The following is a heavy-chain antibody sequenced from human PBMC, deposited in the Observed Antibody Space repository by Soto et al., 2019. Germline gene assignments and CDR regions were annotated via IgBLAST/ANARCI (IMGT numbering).Heavy chain of an antibody. V-gene: IGHV2-5*02. J-gene: IGHJ4*02. Sequence: QITLKESGPTLVKPTQTLTLTCTFSGFSLSTSGVGVGWIRQPPGKALEWLAVIYWDDDKGSSSSLKSRITSTKDPSKNQVVLTMTNMDPVDTATYYCAHYPYYGLAPYSFDYWGQGILVTVSS. D-gene: IGHD3-10*01. CDR2: IYWDDDK. CDR3: AHYPYYGLAPYSFDY. CDR1: GFSLSTSGVG.